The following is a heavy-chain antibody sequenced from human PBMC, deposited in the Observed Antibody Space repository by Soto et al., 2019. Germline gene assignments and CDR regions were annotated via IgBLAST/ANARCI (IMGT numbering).Heavy chain of an antibody. J-gene: IGHJ5*02. CDR3: TRDASRDSSARGWFDP. V-gene: IGHV3-21*01. CDR2: ISSNSAYI. Sequence: GGSLRLSCAASGFTFRSFTMNWVGQAPGKGLEWVSTISSNSAYIYYTDALRGRFTISRDNAKNSLHLQMNSLRAEDTAVYYCTRDASRDSSARGWFDPWGPGTLVTVSS. CDR1: GFTFRSFT. D-gene: IGHD6-13*01.